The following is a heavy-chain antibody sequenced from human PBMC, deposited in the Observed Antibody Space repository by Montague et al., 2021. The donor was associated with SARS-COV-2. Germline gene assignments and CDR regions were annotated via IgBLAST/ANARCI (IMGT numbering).Heavy chain of an antibody. Sequence: SETLSLTCSVSSGSIISSGYNWGWICQPQGKELEWFGNIYYSGNTXPNPSLQSRGTISVATSKKHLSLNLSSVTAADTAVYFCAGGMIRGVTTPFDFWGQGSLVTVSS. CDR2: IYYSGNT. CDR1: SGSIISSGYN. D-gene: IGHD3-10*01. CDR3: AGGMIRGVTTPFDF. J-gene: IGHJ4*02. V-gene: IGHV4-39*02.